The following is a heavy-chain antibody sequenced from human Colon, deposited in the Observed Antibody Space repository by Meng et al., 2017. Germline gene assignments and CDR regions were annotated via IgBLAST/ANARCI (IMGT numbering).Heavy chain of an antibody. D-gene: IGHD6-13*01. V-gene: IGHV1-2*02. CDR3: ATTRGAAVGRMIDWFDP. CDR2: INPNNGGT. J-gene: IGHJ5*02. CDR1: GYTFTDYY. Sequence: LVQSGAAVKKPGASVNVSCKASGYTFTDYYMHWVRQAPGQGLEWMGWINPNNGGTNYAQKFQGRVTMTRDTSISTVYMELSSLRSDDTAVFYCATTRGAAVGRMIDWFDPWGQGTLVTVSS.